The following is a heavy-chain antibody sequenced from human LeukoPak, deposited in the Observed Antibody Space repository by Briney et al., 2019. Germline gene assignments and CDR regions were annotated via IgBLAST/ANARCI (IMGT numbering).Heavy chain of an antibody. D-gene: IGHD2-15*01. CDR2: IGTAGDT. V-gene: IGHV3-13*01. Sequence: GGSLRLSCAASGFTFSSYDMHWVRQATGKGLEWVSAIGTAGDTYYPGSVKGRFTISRDNAKNSLYLQMNSLRAEDTAVYYCASDLVVAATATYGMDVWGQGTTVTVSS. J-gene: IGHJ6*02. CDR1: GFTFSSYD. CDR3: ASDLVVAATATYGMDV.